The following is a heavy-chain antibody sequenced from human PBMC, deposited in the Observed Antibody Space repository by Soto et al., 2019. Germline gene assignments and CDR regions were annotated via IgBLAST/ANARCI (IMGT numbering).Heavy chain of an antibody. CDR2: IYYSGST. Sequence: SETLSLTCTVSGGSITSSSYYWGWVRRPPGKGLEWIGSIYYSGSTYYNPSLKSRVTISVDTSKNQFSLKLSSVTAADTAVYYCATQPTYSSSWYFDYYYGMDVWGQGTTVS. D-gene: IGHD6-13*01. V-gene: IGHV4-39*01. CDR3: ATQPTYSSSWYFDYYYGMDV. J-gene: IGHJ6*02. CDR1: GGSITSSSYY.